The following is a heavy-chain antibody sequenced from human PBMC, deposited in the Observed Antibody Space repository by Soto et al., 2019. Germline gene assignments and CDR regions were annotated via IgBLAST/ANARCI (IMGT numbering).Heavy chain of an antibody. D-gene: IGHD6-19*01. J-gene: IGHJ4*02. CDR1: GGSISSYY. Sequence: SETLSLTCTVSGGSISSYYWSWIRQPPGRGLEWIGYIYYSGSTNYNPSLKSRVTISVDTSKNQFSLKLSSVTAADTAVYYCARDPSGWYDYWGQGTLVTVSS. V-gene: IGHV4-59*01. CDR3: ARDPSGWYDY. CDR2: IYYSGST.